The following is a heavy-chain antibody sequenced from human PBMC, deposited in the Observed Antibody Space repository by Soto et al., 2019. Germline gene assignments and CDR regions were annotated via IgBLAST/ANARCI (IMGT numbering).Heavy chain of an antibody. Sequence: PGGSLRLSCTASGFTFGDYAMSWFRQAPGKGLEWVGFIRSKAYGGTTEYAASVKGRFTISRDDSKSIAYLQMNSLKTEDTAVYYCTRDIIPPLFAAREYFQHWGQGTLVTVSS. J-gene: IGHJ1*01. CDR2: IRSKAYGGTT. V-gene: IGHV3-49*03. CDR1: GFTFGDYA. D-gene: IGHD3-3*01. CDR3: TRDIIPPLFAAREYFQH.